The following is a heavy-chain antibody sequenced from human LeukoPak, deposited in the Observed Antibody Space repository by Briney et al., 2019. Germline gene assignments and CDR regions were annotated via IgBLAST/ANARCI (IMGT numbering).Heavy chain of an antibody. CDR3: VKPYYFSSGSFN. J-gene: IGHJ4*02. Sequence: SGGSLRLSCAASGFAFNRFWMSWVRQAPGKGLEWVATIKHDGSEKYFMDSVKGRFIISRDNVKNSLYLQMNSLRAEDTAFYYCVKPYYFSSGSFNWGQGTLVTVSS. CDR1: GFAFNRFW. CDR2: IKHDGSEK. D-gene: IGHD3-10*01. V-gene: IGHV3-7*01.